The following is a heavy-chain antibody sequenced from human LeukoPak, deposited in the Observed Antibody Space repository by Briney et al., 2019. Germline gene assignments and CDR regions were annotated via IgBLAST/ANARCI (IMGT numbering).Heavy chain of an antibody. D-gene: IGHD1-1*01. J-gene: IGHJ6*02. V-gene: IGHV4-39*07. CDR2: IYYSGST. CDR1: GGSISSSSYY. Sequence: SETLSLTCTVSGGSISSSSYYWGWIRQPPGKGLEWIGSIYYSGSTYYNPSLKSRVTISVDTSKNQFSLKLSSVTAADTAVYYCARDFWNDFDYYYGMDVWGQGTTVTVSS. CDR3: ARDFWNDFDYYYGMDV.